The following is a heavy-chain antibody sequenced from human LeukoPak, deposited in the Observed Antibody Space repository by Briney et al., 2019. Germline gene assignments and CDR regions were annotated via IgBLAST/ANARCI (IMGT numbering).Heavy chain of an antibody. CDR3: ARGKIWSPVYLSH. D-gene: IGHD3-10*01. CDR2: INHSGST. V-gene: IGHV4-34*01. Sequence: PSETLSLTCAVYGGSFSGYYWSWIRQPPGKGLEWIGEINHSGSTNYNPSLKSRVTISVDTSKNQFSLKLSSVTAADTAVYYCARGKIWSPVYLSHWGQGTLVTVSS. J-gene: IGHJ4*02. CDR1: GGSFSGYY.